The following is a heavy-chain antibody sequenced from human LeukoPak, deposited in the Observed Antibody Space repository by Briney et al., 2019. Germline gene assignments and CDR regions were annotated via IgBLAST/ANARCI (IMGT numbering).Heavy chain of an antibody. V-gene: IGHV4-39*01. CDR1: GGSITSSIEY. D-gene: IGHD2-2*02. Sequence: SETLSLTCTVSGGSITSSIEYWGWVRQPPGKGLEWIATIYYSTSTQYNPSLKSRVTMSVDTSKNQFSLKLSSMTAADTAVYYCARHQCSGTRCYNFYFYGMDVWGQGTTVTVSS. CDR2: IYYSTST. CDR3: ARHQCSGTRCYNFYFYGMDV. J-gene: IGHJ6*02.